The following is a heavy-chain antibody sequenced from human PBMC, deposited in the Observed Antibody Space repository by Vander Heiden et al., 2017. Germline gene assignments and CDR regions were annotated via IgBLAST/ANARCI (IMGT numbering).Heavy chain of an antibody. D-gene: IGHD4-17*01. J-gene: IGHJ6*02. CDR3: ARHIGPRYGDYGPGGLDV. CDR1: GGSISSNNYY. V-gene: IGHV4-39*01. CDR2: IYYSGTS. Sequence: QLQPQESGPGLVKPSETLSLTCSVSGGSISSNNYYWGWIRQPPGKGLEWIGSIYYSGTSYYNPSLKSRVTISADTAKKQFSLKLSSVSAADTAVYYCARHIGPRYGDYGPGGLDVWGQGTTVTVSS.